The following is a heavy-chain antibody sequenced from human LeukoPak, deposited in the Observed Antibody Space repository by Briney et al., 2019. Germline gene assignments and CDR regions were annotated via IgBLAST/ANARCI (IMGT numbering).Heavy chain of an antibody. CDR3: ARDRSTGSYFFFDY. Sequence: PGGSLRLSCAASGFTFNIYAMSWVRQAPGKGLAWVSGLNEDGGYTYYADSVKGRFTISRDNSENTLYLQMNSLRAEDTAVYYCARDRSTGSYFFFDYWGQGTLVTVSS. CDR2: LNEDGGYT. D-gene: IGHD6-19*01. J-gene: IGHJ4*02. CDR1: GFTFNIYA. V-gene: IGHV3-23*01.